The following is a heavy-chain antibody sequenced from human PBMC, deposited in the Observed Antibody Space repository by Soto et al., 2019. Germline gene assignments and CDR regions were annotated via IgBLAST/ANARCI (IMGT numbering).Heavy chain of an antibody. V-gene: IGHV3-30*18. CDR1: GFTFSSYG. J-gene: IGHJ4*02. CDR3: AKGGPMVRGPRGYFDY. Sequence: QVQLVESGGGVVQPGRSLRLSCAASGFTFSSYGMHWVRQAPGKGLEWVAVISYDGSNKYYADSVKGRFTISRDNSKNTLYLQMNSLRAEDTAVYYCAKGGPMVRGPRGYFDYWGQETLVTVSS. D-gene: IGHD3-10*01. CDR2: ISYDGSNK.